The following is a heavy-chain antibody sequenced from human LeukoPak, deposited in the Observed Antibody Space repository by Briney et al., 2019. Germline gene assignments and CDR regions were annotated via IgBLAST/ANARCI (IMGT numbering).Heavy chain of an antibody. CDR3: ARAPDTAMVLFDY. V-gene: IGHV3-30*04. CDR2: ISYDGSNK. CDR1: GFTCSSCA. Sequence: GGSLRLSCAASGFTCSSCAMHWVRQAPGKGLEWVAVISYDGSNKYYADSVKGRFTISRDNSKNTLYLQMNSLRAEDTAVYYCARAPDTAMVLFDYWGQGTLVTVSS. D-gene: IGHD5-18*01. J-gene: IGHJ4*02.